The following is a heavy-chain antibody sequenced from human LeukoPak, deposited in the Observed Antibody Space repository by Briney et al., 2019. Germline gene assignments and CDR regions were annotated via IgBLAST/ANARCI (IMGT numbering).Heavy chain of an antibody. J-gene: IGHJ5*02. CDR2: IIPIFGTA. D-gene: IGHD4-11*01. V-gene: IGHV1-69*05. Sequence: SVKVSCKASGGTFISYAISWVRQAPGQGLEWMGGIIPIFGTANYAQKFQGRVTITTDESTSTAYMELSSLRSEDTAVYYCARITVTTGDNWFDPWGQGTLVTVSS. CDR3: ARITVTTGDNWFDP. CDR1: GGTFISYA.